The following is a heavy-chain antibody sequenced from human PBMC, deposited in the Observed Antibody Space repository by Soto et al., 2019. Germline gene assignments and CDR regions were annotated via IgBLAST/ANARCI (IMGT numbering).Heavy chain of an antibody. CDR1: GFAFSKAW. D-gene: IGHD1-26*01. CDR3: ARESIVGATNTFDY. V-gene: IGHV3-66*01. CDR2: IYSGGST. Sequence: GGALRLSFAAPGFAFSKAWMGWGPQGPGKGLEWVSIIYSGGSTYYADSVKGRFTISRDNSKNTLYLQMNSLRAEDTAVYYCARESIVGATNTFDYWGQGTLVTVSS. J-gene: IGHJ4*02.